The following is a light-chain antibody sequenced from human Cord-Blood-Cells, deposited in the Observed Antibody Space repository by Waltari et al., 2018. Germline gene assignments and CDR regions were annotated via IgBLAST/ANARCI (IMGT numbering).Light chain of an antibody. CDR3: QQYNSYSFT. Sequence: TQMTHSPSTLSVCVAERITITCRASQSISSWLAWYQQKPGKAPKLLIYKASSLESWVPSRFSGSGSGTEFTLTISSLQPDDFATYYCQQYNSYSFTFGPGTKVDIK. CDR2: KAS. V-gene: IGKV1-5*03. J-gene: IGKJ3*01. CDR1: QSISSW.